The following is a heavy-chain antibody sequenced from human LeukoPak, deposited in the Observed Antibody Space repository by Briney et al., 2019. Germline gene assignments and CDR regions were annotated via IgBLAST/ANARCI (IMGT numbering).Heavy chain of an antibody. CDR2: MRYGERDT. CDR1: GFTFSSYG. V-gene: IGHV3-30*02. D-gene: IGHD2/OR15-2a*01. J-gene: IGHJ5*02. Sequence: GGSLRLSCAASGFTFSSYGMHWVRQDPGKGLEWVAFMRYGERDTYYKDSVKGRFTISRDNSKNTLYLQMNSLRPEDTAVYYCAKDWSTTWSNWFDPWGQGTLVTASS. CDR3: AKDWSTTWSNWFDP.